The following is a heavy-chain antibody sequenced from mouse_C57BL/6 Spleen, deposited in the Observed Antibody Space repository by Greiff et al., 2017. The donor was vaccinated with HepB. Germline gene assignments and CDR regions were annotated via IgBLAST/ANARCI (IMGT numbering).Heavy chain of an antibody. CDR2: IDPNSGGT. D-gene: IGHD1-1*01. V-gene: IGHV1-72*01. J-gene: IGHJ3*01. CDR1: GYTFTSYW. CDR3: ARSLYGSSEGFAY. Sequence: QVHVKQPGAELVKPGASVKLSCKASGYTFTSYWMHWVKPRPGRGLEWIGRIDPNSGGTKYNEKFKSKATLTVDKPSSTAYMQLSSLTSEDSAVYYCARSLYGSSEGFAYWGQGTLVTVSA.